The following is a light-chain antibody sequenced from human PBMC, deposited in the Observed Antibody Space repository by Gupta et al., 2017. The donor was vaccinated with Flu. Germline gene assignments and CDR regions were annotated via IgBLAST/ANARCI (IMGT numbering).Light chain of an antibody. CDR2: EDN. V-gene: IGLV6-57*01. J-gene: IGLJ3*02. CDR1: SGSIATNY. Sequence: SGSIATNYVQWYQQRPGSSPIIVIYEDNHRHSGVPDRFSGSIDSSSNSASLTISGLKTGDEADYYCQSYDSTNQVFGGGTKLTVL. CDR3: QSYDSTNQV.